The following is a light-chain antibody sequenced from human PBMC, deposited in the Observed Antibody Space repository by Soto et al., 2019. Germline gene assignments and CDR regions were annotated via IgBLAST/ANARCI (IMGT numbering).Light chain of an antibody. Sequence: QSVLTQPASVSGSPGQSIAISCTGTSSDVGAYNSVSWYQQYPGKAPKLMIHDVSNRPSGVSDRFSGSKSGNTASLTISGLQAEDEAAYYCSSYTGSNTYVFGSGTKLTVL. V-gene: IGLV2-14*01. CDR2: DVS. CDR3: SSYTGSNTYV. J-gene: IGLJ1*01. CDR1: SSDVGAYNS.